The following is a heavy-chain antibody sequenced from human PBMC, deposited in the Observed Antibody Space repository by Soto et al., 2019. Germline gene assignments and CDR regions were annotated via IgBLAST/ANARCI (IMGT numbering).Heavy chain of an antibody. CDR3: AATGYTDRYLFAH. V-gene: IGHV5-10-1*01. CDR1: GYTFTSYW. Sequence: GESLKISCKGSGYTFTSYWITWVRQMPGKGLEWMGRIDPSDSSTNYSPSFQGHVTMSTDKSITTAHLQWSSLKVSDTGMYYCAATGYTDRYLFAHWGQGTPVPVSA. D-gene: IGHD5-18*01. J-gene: IGHJ4*02. CDR2: IDPSDSST.